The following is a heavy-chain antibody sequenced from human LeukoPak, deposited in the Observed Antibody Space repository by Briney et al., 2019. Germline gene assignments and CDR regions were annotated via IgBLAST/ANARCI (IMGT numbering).Heavy chain of an antibody. V-gene: IGHV4-34*01. CDR1: GGSFSGYY. CDR3: ERGGIWFGELFSPPESNWFDP. CDR2: INHSGST. Sequence: SETLSLTCAVYGGSFSGYYWSWIRQPPGKGLEWIGEINHSGSTNYNPSLKSRVTISVDTSKNQFSLKLSSVTAADTAVYYCERGGIWFGELFSPPESNWFDPWGQGTLVTVSS. D-gene: IGHD3-10*01. J-gene: IGHJ5*02.